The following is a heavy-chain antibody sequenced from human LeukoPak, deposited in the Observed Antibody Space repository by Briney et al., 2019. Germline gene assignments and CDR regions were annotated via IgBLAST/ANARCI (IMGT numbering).Heavy chain of an antibody. V-gene: IGHV4-59*01. Sequence: SETLSLTCTVSGGSISSYYWSWIRQPPGKGLEWIGYIYYSGSTNHNPSLKSRVTISVDTSKNQFSLRLSSVTAADTAVYYCARGGGPYTGNYYYGMDVWGKGTTVTVSS. CDR3: ARGGGPYTGNYYYGMDV. CDR1: GGSISSYY. D-gene: IGHD3-16*01. CDR2: IYYSGST. J-gene: IGHJ6*04.